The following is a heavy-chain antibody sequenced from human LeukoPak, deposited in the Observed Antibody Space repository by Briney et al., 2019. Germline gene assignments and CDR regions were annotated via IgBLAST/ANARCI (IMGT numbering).Heavy chain of an antibody. Sequence: GGSLRLSCAASGFTFSSYAMSWVRQAPGKGLEWVSAISGSGASTYYADSVKGRFTISRDNSKNTLYLQMNSLRAEDTAVYYCAKDGPGHYYYDSSGYYYIEGFDYWGQGTLVTVSS. J-gene: IGHJ4*02. CDR3: AKDGPGHYYYDSSGYYYIEGFDY. D-gene: IGHD3-22*01. CDR2: ISGSGAST. CDR1: GFTFSSYA. V-gene: IGHV3-23*01.